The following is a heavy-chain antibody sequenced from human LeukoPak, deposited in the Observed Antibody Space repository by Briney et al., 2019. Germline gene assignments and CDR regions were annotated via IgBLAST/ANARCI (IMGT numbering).Heavy chain of an antibody. V-gene: IGHV3-23*01. CDR2: ISGSGGST. CDR1: GFTVSSNY. D-gene: IGHD3-3*01. Sequence: GGSLRLSCAASGFTVSSNYMSWVRQAPGKGLEWVSAISGSGGSTYYADSVKGRFTISRDNSKNTLYLQMNSLRAEDTAVYYCAKDLGVADAFDIWGQGTMVTVSS. CDR3: AKDLGVADAFDI. J-gene: IGHJ3*02.